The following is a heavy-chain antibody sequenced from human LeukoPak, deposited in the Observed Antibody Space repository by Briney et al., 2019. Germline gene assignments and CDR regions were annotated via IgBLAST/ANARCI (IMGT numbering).Heavy chain of an antibody. D-gene: IGHD2-15*01. J-gene: IGHJ4*02. CDR1: GFTSSGYY. V-gene: IGHV3-11*01. Sequence: GGSLRLSCAASGFTSSGYYMSWIRQAPGKGLEWVSYISTSGSTIYYADSVKGRFTISRDNAKNSLYLQMNNLRAEDTAVYYCARVYCSGGACNRYFFDFWGQGTLVTVSS. CDR3: ARVYCSGGACNRYFFDF. CDR2: ISTSGSTI.